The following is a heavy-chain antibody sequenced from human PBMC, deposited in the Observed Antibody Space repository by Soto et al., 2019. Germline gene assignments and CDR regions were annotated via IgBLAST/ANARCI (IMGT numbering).Heavy chain of an antibody. CDR1: GGSISSYY. Sequence: PSETLSLTCTVSGGSISSYYWSWIRQPPGKGLEWIGYIYYSGSTNYNPSLKSRVTISVDTSKNQFSLKLSSVTAADTAVYYCARGYYDFWSGPTPNWFDPWGQGTLVTVSS. CDR3: ARGYYDFWSGPTPNWFDP. J-gene: IGHJ5*02. V-gene: IGHV4-59*08. CDR2: IYYSGST. D-gene: IGHD3-3*01.